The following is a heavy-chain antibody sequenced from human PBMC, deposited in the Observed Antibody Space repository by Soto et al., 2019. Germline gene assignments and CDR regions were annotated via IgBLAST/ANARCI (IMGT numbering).Heavy chain of an antibody. V-gene: IGHV1-69*01. J-gene: IGHJ6*02. CDR1: GGTFSSYA. Sequence: QVQLVQSGAEVKKPGSSVKVSCKASGGTFSSYAISWVRQAPGQGLEWVGGIIPIFGTANYAQKFQGRVTITADESTSTAYRELSSLRSEDTAVYYCAGGWFGLRKGYCYGMDVWGQGTTVTVSS. D-gene: IGHD3-10*01. CDR2: IIPIFGTA. CDR3: AGGWFGLRKGYCYGMDV.